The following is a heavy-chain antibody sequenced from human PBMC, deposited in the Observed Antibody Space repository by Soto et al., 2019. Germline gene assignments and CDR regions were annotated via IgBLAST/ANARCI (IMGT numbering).Heavy chain of an antibody. Sequence: GGSLRLSCAASGFTFSSYGMHWVRQAPGKGLEWVAVISYDGSNKYYANSVKGRLTISRDNSKNTLYLQMNSLRAEDTAVYNCAKDGITMGRGVRGNWFDPWGQGTLVTVSS. J-gene: IGHJ5*02. CDR3: AKDGITMGRGVRGNWFDP. D-gene: IGHD3-10*01. CDR2: ISYDGSNK. V-gene: IGHV3-30*18. CDR1: GFTFSSYG.